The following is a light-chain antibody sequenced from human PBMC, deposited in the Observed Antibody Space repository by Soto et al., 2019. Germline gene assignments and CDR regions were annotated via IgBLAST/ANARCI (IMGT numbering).Light chain of an antibody. CDR2: GAS. V-gene: IGKV3-20*01. CDR1: QSVSSSY. Sequence: EIVLTHSPGTLSLSPCERATLSFSASQSVSSSYLAWYQQKPGQAPRLLIYGASSRATGIPDRFSGSGSGTDFTLTISRLEPEDFAVYYCQQYGSSPLTFGQGTRLEIK. J-gene: IGKJ5*01. CDR3: QQYGSSPLT.